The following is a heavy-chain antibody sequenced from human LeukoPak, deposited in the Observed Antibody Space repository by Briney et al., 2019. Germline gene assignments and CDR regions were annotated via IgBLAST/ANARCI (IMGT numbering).Heavy chain of an antibody. CDR1: GFTFSSDW. Sequence: GGSLRLSCAASGFTFSSDWMSWGRQAPGKGLEWVANIKQDGSVEYYVDSVKGRFTISRDNAKNSLYLQMNSLRGDDTAVYFCARAPRPGFWSGYCEYWGQGTLVTVSS. V-gene: IGHV3-7*01. CDR2: IKQDGSVE. CDR3: ARAPRPGFWSGYCEY. D-gene: IGHD3-3*01. J-gene: IGHJ4*02.